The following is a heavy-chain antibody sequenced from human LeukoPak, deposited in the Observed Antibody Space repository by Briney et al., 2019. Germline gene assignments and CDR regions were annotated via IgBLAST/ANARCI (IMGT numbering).Heavy chain of an antibody. V-gene: IGHV1-69*13. D-gene: IGHD6-13*01. Sequence: GASVKVSCKASGGTFSSYAISWARQAPGQGLEWMRGIIPIFGTANYAQKFQGRVTITADESTSTAYMELSSLRSEDTAVYYCARGREKQQSYFDYWGQGTLVTVSS. CDR2: IIPIFGTA. J-gene: IGHJ4*02. CDR3: ARGREKQQSYFDY. CDR1: GGTFSSYA.